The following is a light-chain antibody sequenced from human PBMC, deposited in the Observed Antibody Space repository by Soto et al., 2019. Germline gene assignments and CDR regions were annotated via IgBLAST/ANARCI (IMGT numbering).Light chain of an antibody. CDR2: DAS. Sequence: DIQMTQSPSTLSASLGDRVTITCRASQTISNWLAWYQQKPGKAPKLLIYDASSLESGVPSRFSGSGSGTEFTLTISSLQPDDFETYYCQQYNSYWRKFGQGTKVDIX. V-gene: IGKV1-5*01. CDR1: QTISNW. CDR3: QQYNSYWRK. J-gene: IGKJ1*01.